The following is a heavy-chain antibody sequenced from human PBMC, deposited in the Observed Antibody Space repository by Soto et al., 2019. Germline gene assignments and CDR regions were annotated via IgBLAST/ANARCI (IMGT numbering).Heavy chain of an antibody. D-gene: IGHD3-3*01. CDR1: GFTFSSYA. Sequence: GGSLRLSXAASGFTFSSYAMSWVRQAPGKGLEWVSAISGSGGSTYYADSVKGRFTISRDNSKNTLYLQMNSLRAEDTAVYYCAKDFITIFGVVIRFDYWGQGTLVTVSS. V-gene: IGHV3-23*01. CDR3: AKDFITIFGVVIRFDY. CDR2: ISGSGGST. J-gene: IGHJ4*02.